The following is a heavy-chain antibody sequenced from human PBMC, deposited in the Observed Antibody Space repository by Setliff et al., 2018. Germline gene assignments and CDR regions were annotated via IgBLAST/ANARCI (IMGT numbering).Heavy chain of an antibody. CDR2: IYYSGST. CDR1: GGSISSYY. J-gene: IGHJ5*02. D-gene: IGHD3-22*01. Sequence: SETLSLTCTVSGGSISSYYWSWIRQPPGKGLEWIGYIYYSGSTNYNPSHKSRVTISVDTSKNQFSLKLSSVTAADTALYYCARVTLTYYYDSSGFLRGNENSNWFDPWGQGTLVTVSS. V-gene: IGHV4-59*08. CDR3: ARVTLTYYYDSSGFLRGNENSNWFDP.